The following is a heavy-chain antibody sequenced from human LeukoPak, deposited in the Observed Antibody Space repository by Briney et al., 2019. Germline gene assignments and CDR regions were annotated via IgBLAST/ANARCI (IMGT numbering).Heavy chain of an antibody. CDR3: ARGIGATVDAYYFDY. D-gene: IGHD4-23*01. J-gene: IGHJ4*02. CDR1: GGTFISYA. CDR2: IIPIFGTA. Sequence: SVTVSFKASGGTFISYAISWVRQAPGQGLEWMGGIIPIFGTASYAQKFQGRVTITTDESTSTAYMELSSLRSEDTAVYYCARGIGATVDAYYFDYWGQGTLVTASS. V-gene: IGHV1-69*05.